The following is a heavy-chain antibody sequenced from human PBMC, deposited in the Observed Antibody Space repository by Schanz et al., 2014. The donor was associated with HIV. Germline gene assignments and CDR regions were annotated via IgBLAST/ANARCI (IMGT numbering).Heavy chain of an antibody. J-gene: IGHJ4*02. CDR2: ISYDGSNK. Sequence: VQLLESGGGLVQPGGSLRLSCAASGFTFSSYGMHWVRQAPGKGLEWVAVISYDGSNKYYADSVKGRFTISRDISKNTLYLQMNSRRAEDTAVYNCAKDEQQLGGVGGYGFDYWGQGTLVTVSS. D-gene: IGHD6-13*01. V-gene: IGHV3-30*18. CDR1: GFTFSSYG. CDR3: AKDEQQLGGVGGYGFDY.